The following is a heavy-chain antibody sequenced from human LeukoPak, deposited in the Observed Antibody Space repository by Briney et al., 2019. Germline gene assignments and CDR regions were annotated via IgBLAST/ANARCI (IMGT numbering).Heavy chain of an antibody. J-gene: IGHJ3*02. V-gene: IGHV3-30*02. CDR2: IRYDGSNK. D-gene: IGHD5-24*01. CDR3: ARGRGWLQYDPGDAFDI. Sequence: GGSLRLSCAASGFTFSSYGMHWVRQAPGKGLEWVAFIRYDGSNKYYADSVKGRFTISRDNSKNTLYLQMNSLRAEDTAVYYCARGRGWLQYDPGDAFDIWGQGTMVTVSS. CDR1: GFTFSSYG.